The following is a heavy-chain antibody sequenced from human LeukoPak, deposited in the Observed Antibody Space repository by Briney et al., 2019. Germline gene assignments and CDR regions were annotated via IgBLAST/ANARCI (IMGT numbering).Heavy chain of an antibody. J-gene: IGHJ4*02. CDR2: ISYDGSNK. Sequence: PGGSLRLSCAASGFTFSSYGMHWVRQAPGKGLEWVAVISYDGSNKYYADSVKGRFTISRDNSKNTLYLQMNSLRAEDTAVYYCAKDITGSDYGPYFDYWGQGTLVTVSS. V-gene: IGHV3-30*18. CDR3: AKDITGSDYGPYFDY. D-gene: IGHD4-17*01. CDR1: GFTFSSYG.